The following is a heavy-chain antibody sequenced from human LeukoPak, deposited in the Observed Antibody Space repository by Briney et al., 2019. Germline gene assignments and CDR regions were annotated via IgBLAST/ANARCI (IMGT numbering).Heavy chain of an antibody. D-gene: IGHD3-16*01. CDR1: GFTFSSYA. CDR2: ILYDGSNK. J-gene: IGHJ4*02. Sequence: GGSLRLSCAASGFTFSSYAMHWVRQAPGKGLEWVAFILYDGSNKYYADSVKGRFTISRDNSKNTVYLQMNSVRAADTAVYYCAKDQDRVFGYFVHWGQGTLVTVSS. CDR3: AKDQDRVFGYFVH. V-gene: IGHV3-30*02.